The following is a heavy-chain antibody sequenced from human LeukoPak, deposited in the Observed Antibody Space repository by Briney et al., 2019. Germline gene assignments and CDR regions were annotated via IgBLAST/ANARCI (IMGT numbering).Heavy chain of an antibody. Sequence: GAAVKVSCKASGYTFTDYYIHWVRQAPGQGLEWMGWINPNSGNTGYAQKFQGRVTMTRNTSISTAYMELSSLRSEDTAVYYCARGSIGGFGAFDIWGQGTMVTVSS. J-gene: IGHJ3*02. CDR3: ARGSIGGFGAFDI. CDR1: GYTFTDYY. V-gene: IGHV1-8*02. CDR2: INPNSGNT. D-gene: IGHD3-3*01.